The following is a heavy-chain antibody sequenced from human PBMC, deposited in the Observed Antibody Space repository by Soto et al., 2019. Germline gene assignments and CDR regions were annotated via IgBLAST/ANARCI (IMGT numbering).Heavy chain of an antibody. CDR1: RFAFSSDA. V-gene: IGHV3-30*18. CDR3: AKGTTATPCRDLDP. D-gene: IGHD4-17*01. J-gene: IGHJ2*01. CDR2: ISYEGGYE. Sequence: QEQLVESGGGVVQPGKSLRLSCAASRFAFSSDAMHWVRQAPGKGLEWLAVISYEGGYENYADSVKGRFTVSIYNAKNHLSLQINSLRAEDTALYYCAKGTTATPCRDLDPWGKGTLVTVSS.